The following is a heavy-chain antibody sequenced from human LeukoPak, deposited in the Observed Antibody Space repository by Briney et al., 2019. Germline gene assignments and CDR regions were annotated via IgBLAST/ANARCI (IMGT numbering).Heavy chain of an antibody. Sequence: GRSLRLSCAASGFTFDDYAMHWVRQAPGKGLEWVSGISWNSGSIGYADSVKGRFTISRDNAKNSLYLQMNSLRAEDTALYYCAKASSRGYSYGYTNYYMDVWGKGTTVTISS. CDR3: AKASSRGYSYGYTNYYMDV. D-gene: IGHD5-18*01. J-gene: IGHJ6*03. CDR2: ISWNSGSI. V-gene: IGHV3-9*01. CDR1: GFTFDDYA.